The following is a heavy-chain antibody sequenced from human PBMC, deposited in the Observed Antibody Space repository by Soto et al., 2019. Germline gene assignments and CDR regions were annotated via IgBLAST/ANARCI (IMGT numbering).Heavy chain of an antibody. D-gene: IGHD3-3*01. CDR3: ARGYYDFWSGYYRSQETKFDY. CDR2: INHSGST. Sequence: SETLSLTCAVYGGTFSGYYWSWIRQPPGKGQEWIGEINHSGSTNYNPSLKSRVTISEDTSKNQFSLKLSSVTAADTAVYYCARGYYDFWSGYYRSQETKFDYWGQGTLVTVSS. V-gene: IGHV4-34*01. J-gene: IGHJ4*02. CDR1: GGTFSGYY.